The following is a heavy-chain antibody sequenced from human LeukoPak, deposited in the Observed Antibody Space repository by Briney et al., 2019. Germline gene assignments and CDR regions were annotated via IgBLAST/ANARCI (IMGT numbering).Heavy chain of an antibody. Sequence: GGSLRLSCAASGCTFSNYDMHWVRQATGKGLEWVSGIGTTGDTYYPASVKGRFTISRENAKNSLYLQMNSLRAGDTAVYYCARGDILTDYSFDPWGQGTLVIVSS. D-gene: IGHD3-9*01. V-gene: IGHV3-13*04. CDR2: IGTTGDT. CDR3: ARGDILTDYSFDP. J-gene: IGHJ5*02. CDR1: GCTFSNYD.